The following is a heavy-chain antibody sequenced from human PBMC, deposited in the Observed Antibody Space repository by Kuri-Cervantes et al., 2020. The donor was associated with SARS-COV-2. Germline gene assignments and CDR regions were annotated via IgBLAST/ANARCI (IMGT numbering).Heavy chain of an antibody. D-gene: IGHD2/OR15-2a*01. Sequence: ESLKISCTVSGGSISSHYWSWIRQPPGKGLEWIGYIYYSGSTNYNPSLKSRVTISVDTSKNQFSLKLSSVTAADTAVYYCARDPSMGSTTYAFDIWGQGTMVTVSS. CDR1: GGSISSHY. CDR2: IYYSGST. CDR3: ARDPSMGSTTYAFDI. J-gene: IGHJ3*02. V-gene: IGHV4-59*11.